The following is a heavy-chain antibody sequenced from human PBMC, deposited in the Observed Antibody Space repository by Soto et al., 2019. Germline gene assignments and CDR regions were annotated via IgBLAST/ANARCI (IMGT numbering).Heavy chain of an antibody. CDR3: ARQGYSGTNTYTPSRF. Sequence: QLQLQESGPGLVKPSETLSLTCTVSGGSVSSSDYYWGWLRQPPGKGLEWVGSVSSGGNTHYNPSLKSRLTISVDTSKNQVALKLNSVTATDTAVYYCARQGYSGTNTYTPSRFWGQGTLVSVSS. D-gene: IGHD1-7*01. CDR1: GGSVSSSDYY. J-gene: IGHJ4*02. CDR2: VSSGGNT. V-gene: IGHV4-39*01.